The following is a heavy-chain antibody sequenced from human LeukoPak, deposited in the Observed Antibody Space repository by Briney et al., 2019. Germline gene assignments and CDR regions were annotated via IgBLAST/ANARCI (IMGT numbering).Heavy chain of an antibody. CDR3: ARAGPQYKQQLENFDY. V-gene: IGHV3-7*04. J-gene: IGHJ4*02. Sequence: GGSLRLSCAASGFTLSTIWRNWGPQAPGKGWRGGAHINQDGSEKYYVDSVKGRFTISRDNAKNSLYLQMNSLGAEDTAVYYCARAGPQYKQQLENFDYWGQGTLVTVSS. D-gene: IGHD6-13*01. CDR2: INQDGSEK. CDR1: GFTLSTIW.